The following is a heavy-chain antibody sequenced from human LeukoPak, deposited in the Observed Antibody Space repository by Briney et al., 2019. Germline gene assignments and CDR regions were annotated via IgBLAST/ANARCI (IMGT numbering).Heavy chain of an antibody. V-gene: IGHV4-34*01. CDR1: GGSFSGYY. J-gene: IGHJ4*02. CDR3: ARGLYRYSSSWYLIGSYYFDY. Sequence: SETLPLTCAVYGGSFSGYYWSWIRQPPGKGLEWIGEINHSGSTNYNPSLKSRVTISVDTSKNQFSLKLSSVTAADTAVYYCARGLYRYSSSWYLIGSYYFDYWGQGTLVTVSS. CDR2: INHSGST. D-gene: IGHD6-13*01.